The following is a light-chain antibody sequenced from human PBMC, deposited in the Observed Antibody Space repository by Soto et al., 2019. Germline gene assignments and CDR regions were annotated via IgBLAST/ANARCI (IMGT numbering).Light chain of an antibody. CDR1: QSISIGS. Sequence: IVLTQYPDTLSLSPGERATLFCRTSQSISIGSLAWYGQKPGQAPRLLXXAAXTRHTGIPDRFNGSGSGKDFILTLSNIEAEDVAMYYCQQRKKWPTSTFGQGTRLEI. CDR2: AAX. J-gene: IGKJ5*01. CDR3: QQRKKWPTST. V-gene: IGKV3D-20*02.